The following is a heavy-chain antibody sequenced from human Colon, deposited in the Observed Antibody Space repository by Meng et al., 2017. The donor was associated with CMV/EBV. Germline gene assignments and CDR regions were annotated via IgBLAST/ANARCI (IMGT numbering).Heavy chain of an antibody. CDR2: ISASGGTI. J-gene: IGHJ6*02. CDR3: ASIKGRRSYGMDV. Sequence: GESLKISCVASGFTFSSYEMNWVRQAPGKGLEWVSYISASGGTIYYADSVKGRFTISRDNAKNSLYLQMNSLRAEDTAAYYCASIKGRRSYGMDVWGQGTTVTVSS. V-gene: IGHV3-48*03. CDR1: GFTFSSYE. D-gene: IGHD3-16*01.